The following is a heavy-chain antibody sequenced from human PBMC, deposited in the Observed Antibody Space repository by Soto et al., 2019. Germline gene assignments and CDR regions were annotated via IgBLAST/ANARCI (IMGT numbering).Heavy chain of an antibody. D-gene: IGHD2-2*01. Sequence: EVQLVESGGGLVQPGGSLRLSCAASGFTFSSYWMHWVRQAPGKGLVWVSRSNSDGSSTSYADSVKGRFTISRDKAKNTLYLQINRLRAEDTAVYYCARCPTLPAAPQIHYYDYMDVWGKGPTVTFSS. V-gene: IGHV3-74*01. CDR3: ARCPTLPAAPQIHYYDYMDV. CDR2: SNSDGSST. CDR1: GFTFSSYW. J-gene: IGHJ6*03.